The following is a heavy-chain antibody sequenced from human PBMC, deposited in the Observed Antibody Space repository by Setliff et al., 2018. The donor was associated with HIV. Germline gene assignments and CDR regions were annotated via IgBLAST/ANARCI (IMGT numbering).Heavy chain of an antibody. V-gene: IGHV3-30*04. CDR1: GFSFNTYA. CDR3: TRSYYYDSSRYYPHDY. D-gene: IGHD3-22*01. Sequence: LRLSCAASGFSFNTYALHWVRQAPGKGLEWVAVISYDGSYQYYTDSVRGRFTISRDNSKNTLDLQMNSLRTEDTAVYYCTRSYYYDSSRYYPHDYWGQGTLVTVSS. CDR2: ISYDGSYQ. J-gene: IGHJ4*02.